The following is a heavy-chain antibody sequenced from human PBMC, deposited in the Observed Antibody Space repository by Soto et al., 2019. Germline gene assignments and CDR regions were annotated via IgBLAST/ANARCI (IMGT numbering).Heavy chain of an antibody. Sequence: QVQLVQSGGEVKIPGASVKVSCKTSGYTFTTYGISWVRQAPGQGLEWVGWISAYSGKTHYAQKCQGKVTMTTDTSTNTAYLELRSLRSDDTAVYYCARDPYLGDHQYWGQGTLVTVSS. J-gene: IGHJ4*02. CDR1: GYTFTTYG. D-gene: IGHD3-16*01. CDR2: ISAYSGKT. CDR3: ARDPYLGDHQY. V-gene: IGHV1-18*01.